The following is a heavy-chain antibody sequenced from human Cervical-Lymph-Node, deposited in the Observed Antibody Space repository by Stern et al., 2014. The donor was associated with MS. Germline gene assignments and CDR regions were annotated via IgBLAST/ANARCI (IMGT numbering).Heavy chain of an antibody. Sequence: VQLVESGGGVVPPGRSLRLSCADSGSTFSKSAMHWVRQAPGKGLELVAGISHDGSNKQYGDAVKGRIAISRYNSRNTLSLEIYSLRAEDTAVYYCVRTESFYYYDGMDVWGHGTTVIVSS. CDR3: VRTESFYYYDGMDV. CDR2: ISHDGSNK. J-gene: IGHJ6*02. CDR1: GSTFSKSA. V-gene: IGHV3-30*09.